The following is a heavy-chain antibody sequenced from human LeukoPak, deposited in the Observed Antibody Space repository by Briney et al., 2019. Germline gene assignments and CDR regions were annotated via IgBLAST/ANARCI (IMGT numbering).Heavy chain of an antibody. CDR1: GYTFTGYF. CDR3: AREGSAVDYDILTGPGDY. D-gene: IGHD3-9*01. CDR2: INPNSGGT. V-gene: IGHV1-2*02. Sequence: ASVKVSCKASGYTFTGYFIHWVRQAPGQGLEWMVWINPNSGGTNYAQKFQGRVTMTRDTSISTAYMELSRLRSDDTAVYYCAREGSAVDYDILTGPGDYWGQGTLVTVSS. J-gene: IGHJ4*02.